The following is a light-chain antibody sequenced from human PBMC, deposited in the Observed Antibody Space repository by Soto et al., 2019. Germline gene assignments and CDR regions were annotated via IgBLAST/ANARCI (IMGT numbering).Light chain of an antibody. V-gene: IGKV3-20*01. Sequence: EIVLMQSPCTLPLSPGERGTLSCRASQSVASSLAWYQQKPGQAPRLLIYDASNRATGIPDRFSGSGSGTDFTLTLSRLEPEDFAVYYCQQYVNSPLTFGGGTKVDIK. CDR3: QQYVNSPLT. CDR2: DAS. CDR1: QSVASS. J-gene: IGKJ4*01.